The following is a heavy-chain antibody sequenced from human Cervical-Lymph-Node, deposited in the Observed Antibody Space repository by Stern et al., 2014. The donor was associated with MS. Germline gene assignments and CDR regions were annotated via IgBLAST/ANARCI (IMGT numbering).Heavy chain of an antibody. V-gene: IGHV2-5*02. J-gene: IGHJ4*02. D-gene: IGHD1-26*01. CDR2: ISWDDDK. CDR3: AHRRGAAFHFDY. CDR1: GFSLSTSGMG. Sequence: QITLKESGPTLVKPTQTLTLTCTFSGFSLSTSGMGVGWIRQPPGKALEWLALISWDDDKRYSPALKSRLTIPRDTSKNQVVLTMTNMDPVDTATYYCAHRRGAAFHFDYWGQGTLVTVSS.